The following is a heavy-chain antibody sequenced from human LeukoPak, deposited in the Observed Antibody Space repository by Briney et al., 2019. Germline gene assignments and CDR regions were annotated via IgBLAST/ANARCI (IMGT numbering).Heavy chain of an antibody. CDR3: ARGVGATFDY. CDR2: IWYDGSNK. V-gene: IGHV3-33*01. D-gene: IGHD1-26*01. CDR1: GFTFSSYG. Sequence: PGRSLRLSCAASGFTFSSYGMHWVRQAPGKGLEWVAVIWYDGSNKYYADSVKGRFTISRDNSKSTLYLQMNSLRAEDTAVYYCARGVGATFDYWGQGTLVTVSS. J-gene: IGHJ4*02.